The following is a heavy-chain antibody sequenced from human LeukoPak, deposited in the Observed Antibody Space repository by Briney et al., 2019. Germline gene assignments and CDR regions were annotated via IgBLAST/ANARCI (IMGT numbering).Heavy chain of an antibody. Sequence: GGSLTLSCAASGFSFDDYGLTWVRQPPGKGLEWVSGINWNGDSTDYADSVKGRFTISRDNAKNSLYLQMNSLRAEDTALYYCARDLRVVITGSFDSWGQGTLVTVSS. D-gene: IGHD3-22*01. J-gene: IGHJ4*02. V-gene: IGHV3-20*04. CDR2: INWNGDST. CDR1: GFSFDDYG. CDR3: ARDLRVVITGSFDS.